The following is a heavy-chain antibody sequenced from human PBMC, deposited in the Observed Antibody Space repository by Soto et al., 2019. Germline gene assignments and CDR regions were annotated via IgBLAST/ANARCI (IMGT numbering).Heavy chain of an antibody. CDR2: IYYSGST. Sequence: KTSETLSLTCTVSGGSISSYYWSWIRQPPGKGLEWIGYIYYSGSTNYNPSLKSRVTISVDTSKNQFSLKLSSVTAADTAVYYCARARDMDVWGQGTTVTVSS. V-gene: IGHV4-59*01. J-gene: IGHJ6*02. CDR3: ARARDMDV. CDR1: GGSISSYY.